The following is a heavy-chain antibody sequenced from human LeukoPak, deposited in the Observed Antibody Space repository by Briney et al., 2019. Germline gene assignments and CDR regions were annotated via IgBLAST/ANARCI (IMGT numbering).Heavy chain of an antibody. CDR2: IYYSGST. CDR3: ARLAYDSSGTGGFDY. V-gene: IGHV4-59*08. J-gene: IGHJ4*02. Sequence: SETLSLTCTVSGGSISSYYWSWIRQPPGKGLEWIGYIYYSGSTNYNPSLKSRVTISVDTSKNQFSLKLSSVTAADTAVYYCARLAYDSSGTGGFDYWGQGTLVTVSS. CDR1: GGSISSYY. D-gene: IGHD3-22*01.